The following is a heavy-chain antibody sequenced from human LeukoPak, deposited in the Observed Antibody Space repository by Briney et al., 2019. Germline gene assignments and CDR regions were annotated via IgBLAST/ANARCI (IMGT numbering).Heavy chain of an antibody. V-gene: IGHV5-51*01. Sequence: GESLKISCKGSGYRFPTSWIAWVRQMPGKGLEWMGVIHPDDPDTIYNPSFEGQVTFSVDKSISTAYLQWSSLKASDTAIYYCARGAYGSGSSYNFYGMDVWGQGTPVAVSS. CDR1: GYRFPTSW. D-gene: IGHD3-10*01. CDR3: ARGAYGSGSSYNFYGMDV. CDR2: IHPDDPDT. J-gene: IGHJ6*02.